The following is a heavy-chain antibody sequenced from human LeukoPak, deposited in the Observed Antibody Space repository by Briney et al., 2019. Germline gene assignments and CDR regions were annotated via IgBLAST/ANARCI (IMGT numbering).Heavy chain of an antibody. CDR3: ARFGSDIAAAGTDDAFDI. CDR2: IWYDGSNK. Sequence: GGSLRLSCAASGFTFSSYGMHWVRQAPGKGLEWVAVIWYDGSNKYYADSVKGRFTISRDNSKNTLYLQMNSLRAEDTAVYYCARFGSDIAAAGTDDAFDIWGQGTMVAVSS. CDR1: GFTFSSYG. J-gene: IGHJ3*02. V-gene: IGHV3-33*01. D-gene: IGHD6-13*01.